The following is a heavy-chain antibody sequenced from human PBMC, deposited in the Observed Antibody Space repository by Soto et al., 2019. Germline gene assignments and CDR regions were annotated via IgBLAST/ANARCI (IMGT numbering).Heavy chain of an antibody. CDR1: GFTFSSYG. CDR3: ARVKTTVTTVDWYFDL. D-gene: IGHD4-17*01. V-gene: IGHV3-33*01. CDR2: IWYDGSNK. J-gene: IGHJ2*01. Sequence: PGGSLRLSCAASGFTFSSYGMHWVRQAPGKGLEWVAVIWYDGSNKYYADSVKGRFTISRDNSKNTLYLQMNSLRAEDTAVYYCARVKTTVTTVDWYFDLWGRGTLVTVSS.